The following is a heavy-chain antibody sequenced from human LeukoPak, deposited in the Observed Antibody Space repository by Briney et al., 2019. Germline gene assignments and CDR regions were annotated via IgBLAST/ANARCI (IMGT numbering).Heavy chain of an antibody. CDR2: ISGSGGST. CDR1: GFTFSSYA. D-gene: IGHD2-8*01. J-gene: IGHJ6*03. CDR3: AKDLVPTTPYYYYYMDV. Sequence: PGGSLRLSCAASGFTFSSYAMSWVRQAPGKWLEWVSAISGSGGSTYYADSVKGRFTISRDNSKNTLYLQMNSLRAEDTAVYYCAKDLVPTTPYYYYYMDVWGKGTTVTVSS. V-gene: IGHV3-23*01.